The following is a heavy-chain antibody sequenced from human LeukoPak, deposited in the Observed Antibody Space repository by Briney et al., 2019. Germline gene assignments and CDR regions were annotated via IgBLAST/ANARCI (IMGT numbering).Heavy chain of an antibody. CDR3: AKDRNYVATLDY. J-gene: IGHJ4*02. D-gene: IGHD3-10*02. V-gene: IGHV3-30*18. CDR1: AFTFSIYG. CDR2: VSYDGRNK. Sequence: PGGSLRLSCAASAFTFSIYGMHWVRQAPGKGLEWVAAVSYDGRNKYFTESVKGRFTISRDNSKNTLYLQMNSLRAEDMAVYYCAKDRNYVATLDYWGQGTLVTVSS.